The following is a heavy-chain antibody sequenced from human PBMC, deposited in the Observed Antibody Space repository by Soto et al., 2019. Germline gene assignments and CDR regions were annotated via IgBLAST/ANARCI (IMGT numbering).Heavy chain of an antibody. CDR3: TRVRDSNDY. CDR2: IRSSGRSM. V-gene: IGHV3-48*03. Sequence: GGSLRLSCVGSGFTFSSYDMNWVRQSPGKGLEWVSTIRSSGRSMNYADSVKGRFTISRDNAKNSLYLQMNSLRAEDTAVYYCTRVRDSNDYWGQGTLVTVSS. CDR1: GFTFSSYD. J-gene: IGHJ4*02. D-gene: IGHD3-22*01.